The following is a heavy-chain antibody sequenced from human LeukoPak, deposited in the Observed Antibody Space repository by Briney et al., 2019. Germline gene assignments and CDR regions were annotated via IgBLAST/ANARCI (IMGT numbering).Heavy chain of an antibody. D-gene: IGHD2-8*01. CDR2: INSDGSST. J-gene: IGHJ4*02. Sequence: GGSLRLSCAASGFTFNDAWMSWVRQAPGKGLEWVSRINSDGSSTDYADSVKGRFIISRDNAKNTLYLQMNSLRAEDTAVYYCARDRWGSLMDYWGQGTLVTVSS. V-gene: IGHV3-74*01. CDR1: GFTFNDAW. CDR3: ARDRWGSLMDY.